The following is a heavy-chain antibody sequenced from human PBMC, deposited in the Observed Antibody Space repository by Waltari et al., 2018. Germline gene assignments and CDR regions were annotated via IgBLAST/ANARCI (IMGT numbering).Heavy chain of an antibody. Sequence: QVQLQESGPGLVKPSETLSLTCTVSGGSISRYSLAWIRQPAGKGLEWIGRIYTSGSTNYNPSLKSRVTMSVDTSKNQFSLKLSSVTAADTAVYYCARKARFGAFDYWGQGTLVTVSS. CDR1: GGSISRYS. J-gene: IGHJ4*02. CDR2: IYTSGST. CDR3: ARKARFGAFDY. V-gene: IGHV4-4*07. D-gene: IGHD3-10*01.